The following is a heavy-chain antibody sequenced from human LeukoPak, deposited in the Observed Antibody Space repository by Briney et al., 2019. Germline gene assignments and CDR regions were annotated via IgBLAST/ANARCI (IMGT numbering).Heavy chain of an antibody. CDR2: ISPSGDTT. J-gene: IGHJ4*02. Sequence: PGGSLRLSCAVSGFLFRSYAMTWVRQAPGKGLQWVAAISPSGDTTYYADSVRGRFTVSRDNSNDILFLQVNSLRAEDTAVYFCTRDPGGGYSPTWYEGLFKYWGQGTLLSVYS. D-gene: IGHD5-18*01. V-gene: IGHV3-23*01. CDR3: TRDPGGGYSPTWYEGLFKY. CDR1: GFLFRSYA.